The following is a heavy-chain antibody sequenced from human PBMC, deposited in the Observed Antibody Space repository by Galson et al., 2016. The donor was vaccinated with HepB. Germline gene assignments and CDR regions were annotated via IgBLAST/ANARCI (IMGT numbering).Heavy chain of an antibody. J-gene: IGHJ5*01. CDR1: RFTFSNYW. CDR3: AKDHGDYGEYVPDS. V-gene: IGHV3-74*01. D-gene: IGHD4-17*01. CDR2: ITTDGSGT. Sequence: SLRLSCAASRFTFSNYWMHWVRQAPGKGLVWVSDITTDGSGTRYADSVRGRFTISRANSKSTLFLQMDSLRAEDTGVYFCAKDHGDYGEYVPDSWGQGALVTVSS.